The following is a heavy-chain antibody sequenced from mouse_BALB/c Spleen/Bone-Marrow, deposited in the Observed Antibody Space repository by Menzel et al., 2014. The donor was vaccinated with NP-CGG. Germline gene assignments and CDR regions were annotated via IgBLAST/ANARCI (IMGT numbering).Heavy chain of an antibody. Sequence: LQQSGSELVRPGASVMLSCKASGYTFTSYWMHWVKQRPGQGLEWVGNIYPGSGSTNYDEKFKSKATLTADTSSSTAYMQLSSLTSEDSAVYYCTRSFPYWGQGTLVTVSA. CDR2: IYPGSGST. J-gene: IGHJ3*01. V-gene: IGHV1S22*01. CDR1: GYTFTSYW. CDR3: TRSFPY.